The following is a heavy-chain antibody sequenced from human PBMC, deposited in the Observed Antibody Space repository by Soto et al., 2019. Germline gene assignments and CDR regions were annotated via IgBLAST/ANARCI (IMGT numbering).Heavy chain of an antibody. CDR3: AKHLWFGESVFDP. CDR2: IRGSAGNA. V-gene: IGHV3-23*01. J-gene: IGHJ5*02. CDR1: GFTFSSYG. D-gene: IGHD3-10*01. Sequence: EVQLLESGGGLVQPGGSLRLSCAGTGFTFSSYGMSWVRQAPGKGLEWVSTIRGSAGNANYADSVKGRFTISRDDSTNTVHRQMNSLRPDDPAVYYCAKHLWFGESVFDPWGQGTLSSSPQ.